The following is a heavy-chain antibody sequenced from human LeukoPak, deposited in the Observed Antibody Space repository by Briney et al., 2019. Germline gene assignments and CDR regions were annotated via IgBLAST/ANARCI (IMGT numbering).Heavy chain of an antibody. V-gene: IGHV4-4*02. J-gene: IGHJ5*02. CDR2: KYHSGSI. Sequence: SGTLTLTCTVSGGSLRSCNWRGWVRQPPGKGVGLSEEKYHSGSINYNTSLKGRVTISVDKSKNKFSLKLNSVTAADTAVYYCAINKKRNPHKWFDPWGQGTLVTVSS. CDR1: GGSLRSCNW. D-gene: IGHD1-14*01. CDR3: AINKKRNPHKWFDP.